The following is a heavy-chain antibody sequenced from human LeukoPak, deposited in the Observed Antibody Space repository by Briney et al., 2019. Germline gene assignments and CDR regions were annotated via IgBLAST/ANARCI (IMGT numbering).Heavy chain of an antibody. Sequence: PGGSLRLSCAASGFTFSSYGMSWVRQAPGKGLEWVSAISGSGGSTYYADSVKGRFTISRDNSKNTLYLQMNSLRAEDTAVYYCASPGDSMVRGRFDYWGQGTLVTVSS. CDR1: GFTFSSYG. J-gene: IGHJ4*02. D-gene: IGHD3-10*01. CDR2: ISGSGGST. CDR3: ASPGDSMVRGRFDY. V-gene: IGHV3-23*01.